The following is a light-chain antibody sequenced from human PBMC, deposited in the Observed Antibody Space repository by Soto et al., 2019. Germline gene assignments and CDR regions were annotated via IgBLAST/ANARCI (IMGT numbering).Light chain of an antibody. CDR1: SSDVGSYNR. V-gene: IGLV2-18*02. Sequence: QSALTQPPSVSGSPGQSVTISCTGTSSDVGSYNRLSWYQQPPGTAPKLIMYEVTQRPSGVPDRFSGSKSGNAASLTISGLQAEDEADYYCCSYAGSHTKYVFGTGTKLTVL. CDR3: CSYAGSHTKYV. CDR2: EVT. J-gene: IGLJ1*01.